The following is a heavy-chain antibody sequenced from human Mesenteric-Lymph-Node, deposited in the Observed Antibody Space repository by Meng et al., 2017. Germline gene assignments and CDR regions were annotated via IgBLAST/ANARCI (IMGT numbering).Heavy chain of an antibody. CDR1: GGPFRGYY. V-gene: IGHV4-34*01. J-gene: IGHJ2*01. CDR2: INHSGST. Sequence: QVQLARWGGGRCKTSGTWSITCDVYGGPFRGYYGSWIRQPPGKGLEWIGEINHSGSTNYNPSLKSRVTISVDTSKNQFSLKLSSVTAADTAVYYCARVTINWGFEHWYFDLWGRGTLVPSPQ. CDR3: ARVTINWGFEHWYFDL. D-gene: IGHD7-27*01.